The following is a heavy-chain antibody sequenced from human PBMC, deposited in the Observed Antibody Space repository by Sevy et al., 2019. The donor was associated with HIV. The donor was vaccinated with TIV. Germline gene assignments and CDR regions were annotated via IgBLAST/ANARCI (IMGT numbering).Heavy chain of an antibody. J-gene: IGHJ5*02. Sequence: SETLSLTCAVYGGSFSGYYWSWIRQPPGKGLEWIGEINHGGSTNYNPSLKSRVTISVDTSKNQFSLKLSSVTAADTAVYYCARAPVAGANWFDPWGQGTLVTVSS. CDR2: INHGGST. CDR3: ARAPVAGANWFDP. V-gene: IGHV4-34*01. D-gene: IGHD6-19*01. CDR1: GGSFSGYY.